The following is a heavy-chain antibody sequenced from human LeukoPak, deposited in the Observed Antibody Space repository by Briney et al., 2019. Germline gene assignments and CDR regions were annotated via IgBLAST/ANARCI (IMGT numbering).Heavy chain of an antibody. CDR2: ISYDGSNK. CDR1: GFIFSTYG. CDR3: AKDAHVRGGSYYFDY. V-gene: IGHV3-30*18. D-gene: IGHD3-16*01. Sequence: PGGSLRLSCAASGFIFSTYGMHWVRQAPGKGLEWVAVISYDGSNKYYADSVKGRFTISRDNSKNTLFLQMNSLRAEDTAVYYCAKDAHVRGGSYYFDYWGQGTLVTVSS. J-gene: IGHJ4*02.